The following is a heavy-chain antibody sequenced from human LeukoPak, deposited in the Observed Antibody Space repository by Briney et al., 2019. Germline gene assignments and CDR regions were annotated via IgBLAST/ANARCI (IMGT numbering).Heavy chain of an antibody. CDR2: ISSSSSTI. CDR3: ARYTTAGYSSGWYGPSFDY. V-gene: IGHV3-48*01. J-gene: IGHJ4*02. CDR1: GFTFSTYG. Sequence: GGTLRLSCVASGFTFSTYGMSWVRQAPGKGLEWVSYISSSSSTIYYADSVKGRFTISRDNAKNSLYLQMNSLRAEDTAVYYCARYTTAGYSSGWYGPSFDYWGQGTLVTVSS. D-gene: IGHD6-19*01.